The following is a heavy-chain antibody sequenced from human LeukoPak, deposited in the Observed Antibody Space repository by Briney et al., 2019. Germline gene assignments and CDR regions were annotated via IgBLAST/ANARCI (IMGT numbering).Heavy chain of an antibody. D-gene: IGHD5-12*01. V-gene: IGHV3-23*01. CDR3: AKVTWLRFPFDY. J-gene: IGHJ4*02. CDR1: GFTFSSYA. Sequence: GGSLRLSCAASGFTFSSYAMSWVRQAPGKGLEWVSAISGSGGSTYYANPVRGRFTISRDNSKNTLYLQMNSLRAEDTAVYYCAKVTWLRFPFDYWGQGTLVTVSS. CDR2: ISGSGGST.